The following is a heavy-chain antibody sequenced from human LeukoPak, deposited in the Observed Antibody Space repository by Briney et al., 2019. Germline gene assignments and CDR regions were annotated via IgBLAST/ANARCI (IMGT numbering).Heavy chain of an antibody. CDR3: ARVVRWELLFFDY. D-gene: IGHD1-26*01. V-gene: IGHV3-21*01. CDR1: GFTFSSYT. Sequence: GGSLRLSCAASGFTFSSYTMNWVRQAPGKGLEWVSSISSSNTYIYYADSVKGRFTISRDNAKNSLFLQMNSLRAEDTAVYYCARVVRWELLFFDYWGQETLVTVSS. CDR2: ISSSNTYI. J-gene: IGHJ4*02.